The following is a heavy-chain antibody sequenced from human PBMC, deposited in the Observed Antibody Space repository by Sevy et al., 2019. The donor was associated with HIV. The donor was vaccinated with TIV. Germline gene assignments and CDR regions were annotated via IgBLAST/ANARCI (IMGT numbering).Heavy chain of an antibody. J-gene: IGHJ4*02. Sequence: GGSLRLSCAASGFSVSTHAMHWVRQAPGKGLEWVALILYDGSSKYYADSVKGRLTISRDNSKNTLYLQMSSLRPDDTAVYYCTRDAGYSTGWYPSDYWGQGTLVTVSS. D-gene: IGHD6-19*01. CDR3: TRDAGYSTGWYPSDY. CDR1: GFSVSTHA. V-gene: IGHV3-30-3*01. CDR2: ILYDGSSK.